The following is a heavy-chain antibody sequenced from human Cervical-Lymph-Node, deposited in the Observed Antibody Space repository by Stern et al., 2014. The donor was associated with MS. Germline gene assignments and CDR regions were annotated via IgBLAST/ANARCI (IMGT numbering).Heavy chain of an antibody. Sequence: QVPLQESGPGLVKPSETLSLTCTVSGGSISSYFWSWIRQSPGRALEWIGYISHSGSTNSNPSLKSRVTISRDTSKNHLSLKLRSVTAADTAVYYCAREAPGGSGWTPFDYWGQGILVTVSS. CDR2: ISHSGST. J-gene: IGHJ4*02. CDR3: AREAPGGSGWTPFDY. V-gene: IGHV4-59*01. D-gene: IGHD6-19*01. CDR1: GGSISSYF.